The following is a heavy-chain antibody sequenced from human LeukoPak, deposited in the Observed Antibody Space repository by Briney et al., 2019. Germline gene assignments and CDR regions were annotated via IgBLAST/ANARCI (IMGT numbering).Heavy chain of an antibody. J-gene: IGHJ6*03. V-gene: IGHV4-4*07. CDR1: GGSISSYY. CDR3: ARCGDHYYYMDV. D-gene: IGHD2-21*01. CDR2: IYTSGST. Sequence: SENLSLTCTVSGGSISSYYWSWIRKPAGKGLQWIGRIYTSGSTNFNPSLKSRITMSLDTSKNQFSLKLSSVTAADTAVYYCARCGDHYYYMDVWGKGTTVTVSS.